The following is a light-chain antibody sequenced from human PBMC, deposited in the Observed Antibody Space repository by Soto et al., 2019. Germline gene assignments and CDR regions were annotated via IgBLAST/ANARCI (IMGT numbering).Light chain of an antibody. V-gene: IGKV1-39*01. J-gene: IGKJ3*01. CDR1: QSISSY. CDR3: QQSYSTPFT. CDR2: AAS. Sequence: DIPMTQSPSSLSASVGDRVTITCRASQSISSYLNWYQQKPGKAPKLLIDAASSLQSGVPSRFSGSGSGTDFTLTISSLQPEDFATYYCQQSYSTPFTFGPGTKVDIK.